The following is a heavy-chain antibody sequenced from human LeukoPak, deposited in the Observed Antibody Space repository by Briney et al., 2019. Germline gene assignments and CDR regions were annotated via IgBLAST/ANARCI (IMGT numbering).Heavy chain of an antibody. CDR2: ISWNSGSI. D-gene: IGHD5-18*01. Sequence: GRSLRLSCAASGFTFDDYAMHWVRQAPGKGLEWVSGISWNSGSIGYADSVKGRFTISRDNAKNSLYLQMNSLRAEDTALYYCAKGGYSYGLLPFDYWGQGALVTVSS. J-gene: IGHJ4*02. V-gene: IGHV3-9*01. CDR1: GFTFDDYA. CDR3: AKGGYSYGLLPFDY.